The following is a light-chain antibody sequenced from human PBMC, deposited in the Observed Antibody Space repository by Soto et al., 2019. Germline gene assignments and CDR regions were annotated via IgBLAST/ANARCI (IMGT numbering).Light chain of an antibody. V-gene: IGLV2-8*01. J-gene: IGLJ2*01. CDR1: SSDFGGYNS. CDR3: SSYAGRKNLV. Sequence: QSALTQPPSASGSPGQSVTISCTGTSSDFGGYNSLSWYQQHPGKAPKLMIYEVNKRASGVPDRFSASKSDSTASLTVSGLQAEDEAHYYCSSYAGRKNLVFGGGTKLTVL. CDR2: EVN.